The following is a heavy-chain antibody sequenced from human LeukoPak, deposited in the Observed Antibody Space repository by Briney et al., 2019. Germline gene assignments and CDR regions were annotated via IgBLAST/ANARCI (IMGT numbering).Heavy chain of an antibody. Sequence: PSETLSLTCTVSGGSISSYYWSWIRQPPGKGLEWIGYIYYSGSTNYNPSLKSRVTISVDTSKNQFSLKLSSVTAADTAVYYCARTHYYDYYYYYMDVWGKGTTVTVSS. CDR3: ARTHYYDYYYYYMDV. CDR1: GGSISSYY. V-gene: IGHV4-59*01. CDR2: IYYSGST. D-gene: IGHD3-22*01. J-gene: IGHJ6*03.